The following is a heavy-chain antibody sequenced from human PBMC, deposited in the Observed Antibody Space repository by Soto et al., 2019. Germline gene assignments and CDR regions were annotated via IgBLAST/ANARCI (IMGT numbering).Heavy chain of an antibody. V-gene: IGHV3-23*01. CDR3: AKYGKHRNGWWAAVDI. CDR2: ISGSGSNT. J-gene: IGHJ3*02. Sequence: EVQVLESGGGLVQPGGSLRLSCAASGFTFTDYAMNWVRPAPGKGLEWVSTISGSGSNTYYADSVRGRFTISRDNSKNTLSLQMSSLRAEDTAVYYCAKYGKHRNGWWAAVDIWGQGTGVTVS. CDR1: GFTFTDYA. D-gene: IGHD6-19*01.